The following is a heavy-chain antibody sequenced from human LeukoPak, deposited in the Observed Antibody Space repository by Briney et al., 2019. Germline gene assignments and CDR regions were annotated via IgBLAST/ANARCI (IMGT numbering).Heavy chain of an antibody. V-gene: IGHV1-2*02. CDR2: INPNSGGT. CDR1: GYTFTGYY. CDR3: ARGALVVVAAIGDY. J-gene: IGHJ4*02. Sequence: ASVKVSCKASGYTFTGYYMHWVRQAPGQGLEWMGWINPNSGGTNYAQQFQGRVTMTRDTSISTAYMELSRLSSDDTAVYYCARGALVVVAAIGDYWGQGTLVTVSS. D-gene: IGHD2-15*01.